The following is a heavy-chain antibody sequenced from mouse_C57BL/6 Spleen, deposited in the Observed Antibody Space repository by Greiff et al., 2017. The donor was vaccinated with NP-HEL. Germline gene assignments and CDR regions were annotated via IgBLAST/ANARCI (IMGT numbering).Heavy chain of an antibody. CDR3: ARDPVAY. CDR2: ISYDGSN. V-gene: IGHV3-6*01. CDR1: GYSITSGYY. J-gene: IGHJ3*01. Sequence: EVQLQQSGPGLVKPSQSLSLTCSVTGYSITSGYYWNWIRQSPGNKLEWMGYISYDGSNNYNPSLKNRISITRDTSKNQFFLKLNSVTTEDTATYYCARDPVAYWGQGTLVTVSA.